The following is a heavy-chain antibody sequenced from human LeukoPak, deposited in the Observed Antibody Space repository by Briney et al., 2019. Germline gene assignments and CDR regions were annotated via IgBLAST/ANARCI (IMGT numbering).Heavy chain of an antibody. D-gene: IGHD3-22*01. J-gene: IGHJ5*02. CDR1: GGSISSYY. CDR3: ARSPYYYDSSDRALTRYNWFDP. Sequence: SETLSLTCTVSGGSISSYYWSWIRQPPGKGLEWIGYIYYSGSTNYNPSLKSRVTISVDTSKNQFSLKLSSVTAADTAVYYCARSPYYYDSSDRALTRYNWFDPWGQGTLVTVSS. V-gene: IGHV4-59*08. CDR2: IYYSGST.